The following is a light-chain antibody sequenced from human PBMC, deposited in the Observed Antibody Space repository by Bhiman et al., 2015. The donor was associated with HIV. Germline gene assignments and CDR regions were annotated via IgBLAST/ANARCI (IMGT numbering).Light chain of an antibody. CDR3: GTWHSALSGGGV. J-gene: IGLJ1*01. Sequence: QSVLTQPPSVSAAPGQKVTISCSGSSANIGNNYVSWYQQFPGTGPRLIIYESNKRPSGISDRFSGSQSDAAATLDITGLRTGDEADYYCGTWHSALSGGGVFGTGTRVTVL. V-gene: IGLV1-51*01. CDR1: SANIGNNY. CDR2: ESN.